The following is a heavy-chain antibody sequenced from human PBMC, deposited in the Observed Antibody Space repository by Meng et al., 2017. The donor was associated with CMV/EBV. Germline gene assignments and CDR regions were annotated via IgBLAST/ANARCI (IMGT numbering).Heavy chain of an antibody. V-gene: IGHV4-59*01. D-gene: IGHD1-14*01. Sequence: SETLSLTCTVSGGSISSYYWSSIRQPPGKGLEWIGYIYYSGSTNYNPSLKSRVTISVDTSKNQFSLKLSSVTAADTAVYYCARDLPGGWFDPWGQGTLVTVSS. CDR3: ARDLPGGWFDP. J-gene: IGHJ5*02. CDR2: IYYSGST. CDR1: GGSISSYY.